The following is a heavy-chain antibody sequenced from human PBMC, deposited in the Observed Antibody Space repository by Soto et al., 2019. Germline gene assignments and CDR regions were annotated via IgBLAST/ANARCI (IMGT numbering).Heavy chain of an antibody. V-gene: IGHV5-10-1*01. CDR3: ARPASGGSRDAFDV. CDR2: INPTDSFT. J-gene: IGHJ3*01. CDR1: GYKFTTFW. Sequence: GESLKISCKASGYKFTTFWLNWVRQTPGKGLEWLGRINPTDSFTNYSPPFEGHVTISVDRSISTAYLQWNSLQASDTAIYYCARPASGGSRDAFDVWGQGTTVTVSS. D-gene: IGHD2-15*01.